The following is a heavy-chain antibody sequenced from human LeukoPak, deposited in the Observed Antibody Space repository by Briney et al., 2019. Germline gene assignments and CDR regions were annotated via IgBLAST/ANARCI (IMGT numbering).Heavy chain of an antibody. CDR3: ARVSYSGNYISDY. D-gene: IGHD1-26*01. CDR1: GFTFSSYA. CDR2: ISGSDGTT. J-gene: IGHJ4*02. V-gene: IGHV3-23*01. Sequence: GGSLRLSCAASGFTFSSYAMNWVRQAPGKGLEWVSAISGSDGTTYYADSVKGRFTISRDNSWNTLFLQMNSLRAEDTAVYYCARVSYSGNYISDYWGQGTLVTVSS.